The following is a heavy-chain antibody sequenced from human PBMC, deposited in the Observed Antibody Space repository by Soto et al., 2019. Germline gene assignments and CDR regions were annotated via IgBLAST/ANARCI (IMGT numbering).Heavy chain of an antibody. CDR3: AREGLTIVRGVIIKISPIDY. Sequence: SVKVSCKASGGTFSSYAISWVRQAPGQGLEWMGGIIPIFGTSNYAQKYQGRVTITADESTSTAYMELSSLRSEDTAVSYCAREGLTIVRGVIIKISPIDYWGQGTLVTVSS. V-gene: IGHV1-69*13. J-gene: IGHJ4*02. CDR2: IIPIFGTS. D-gene: IGHD3-10*01. CDR1: GGTFSSYA.